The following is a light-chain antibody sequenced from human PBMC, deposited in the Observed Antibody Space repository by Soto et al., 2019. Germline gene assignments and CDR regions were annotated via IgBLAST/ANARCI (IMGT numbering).Light chain of an antibody. CDR1: QSVSTN. J-gene: IGKJ1*01. Sequence: EIVMTQSPATLSVSPGEGATPSCRASQSVSTNLAWYQQKPGQGPRLLIYGASTRATGVPARFSGSGSGTEFTLTISSLQSEDFVVYYCQQYNNWPQTFGQGTKVEIK. V-gene: IGKV3-15*01. CDR2: GAS. CDR3: QQYNNWPQT.